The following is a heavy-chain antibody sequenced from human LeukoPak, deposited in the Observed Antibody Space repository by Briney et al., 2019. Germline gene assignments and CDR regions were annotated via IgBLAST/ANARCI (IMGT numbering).Heavy chain of an antibody. CDR3: ARRIRYFDWLLEPCFDY. J-gene: IGHJ4*02. V-gene: IGHV4-39*01. CDR1: GGSISSSSYY. CDR2: IYYSGST. D-gene: IGHD3-9*01. Sequence: KPSETLSLTCTVSGGSISSSSYYWGWIRQPPGKGLEWIGSIYYSGSTYYNPSLKSRVTISVDTSKNQFSLKLSSVTAADTAVYYCARRIRYFDWLLEPCFDYWGQGTLVTVSS.